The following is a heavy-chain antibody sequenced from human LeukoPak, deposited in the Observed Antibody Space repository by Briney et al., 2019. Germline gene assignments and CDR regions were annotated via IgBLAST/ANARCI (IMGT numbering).Heavy chain of an antibody. CDR2: IYYSGST. CDR3: ARLNKSPAFDY. V-gene: IGHV4-39*01. Sequence: ASETLSLTCTVSGASISSTTYYWGWIRQPPRKGLEWIATIYYSGSTYYNPSLKSRATISVDTSHNQFSLKLSSVTAADTAVYHCARLNKSPAFDYWGQGTLVTVSS. J-gene: IGHJ4*02. CDR1: GASISSTTYY.